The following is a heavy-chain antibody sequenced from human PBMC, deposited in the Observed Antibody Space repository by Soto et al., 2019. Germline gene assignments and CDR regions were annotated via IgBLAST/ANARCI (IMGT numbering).Heavy chain of an antibody. CDR2: IYPGDSDT. D-gene: IGHD5-12*01. Sequence: PGESLKISCKGSGYIFTTYWIGWVRQMPGKGLEWMGIIYPGDSDTRYSPSFQGQVTISADKSINTAYLQWTSLTPSDTAMYYCVRPRYSATITPPDYWGQGTLVTVSS. CDR1: GYIFTTYW. CDR3: VRPRYSATITPPDY. J-gene: IGHJ4*02. V-gene: IGHV5-51*01.